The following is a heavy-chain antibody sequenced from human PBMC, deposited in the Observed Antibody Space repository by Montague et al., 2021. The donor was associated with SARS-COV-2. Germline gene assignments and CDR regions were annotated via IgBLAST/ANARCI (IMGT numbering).Heavy chain of an antibody. J-gene: IGHJ4*02. D-gene: IGHD1-1*01. CDR1: GFTFSTYA. CDR2: IYAGGTTT. V-gene: IGHV3-23*03. Sequence: SLRLSCAASGFTFSTYALRWVRQAPGKGLEWVSVIYAGGTTTYYADSVKGRFTTSRDNSKNTVYMQMDSLKADDTAVYYCAKGAYKFDYWGLGTLVTVSS. CDR3: AKGAYKFDY.